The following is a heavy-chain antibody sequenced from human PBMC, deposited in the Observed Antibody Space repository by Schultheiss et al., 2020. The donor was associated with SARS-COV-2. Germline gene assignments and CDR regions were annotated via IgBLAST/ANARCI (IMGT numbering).Heavy chain of an antibody. J-gene: IGHJ4*02. D-gene: IGHD1-26*01. CDR3: ARDGVGYSGSYLPLRY. Sequence: GGSLRLSCAASGFAVSNNYITWVRQAPGKGLEWVSFFCRGDTSYCADSVKGRFTISRHNSKNALFLQTNSLRPEDTAVYYCARDGVGYSGSYLPLRYWGQGTLVTVSS. CDR1: GFAVSNNY. V-gene: IGHV3-53*04. CDR2: FCRGDTS.